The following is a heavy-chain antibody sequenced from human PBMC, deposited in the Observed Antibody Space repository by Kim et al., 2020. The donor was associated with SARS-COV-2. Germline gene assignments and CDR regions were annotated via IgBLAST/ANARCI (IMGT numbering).Heavy chain of an antibody. CDR1: GFTFSNYA. CDR3: GEFWGCSRGSSYNWCDR. D-gene: IGHD3-10*01. CDR2: ISGSGAGT. J-gene: IGHJ5*02. V-gene: IGHV3-23*01. Sequence: GGSLRLSCAASGFTFSNYAMTWVRQAREKVVGLFSTISGSGAGTYCSDSVRVPITISRANSKNTLYLQMNSLRAEDAALCSYGEFWGCSRGSSYNWCDR.